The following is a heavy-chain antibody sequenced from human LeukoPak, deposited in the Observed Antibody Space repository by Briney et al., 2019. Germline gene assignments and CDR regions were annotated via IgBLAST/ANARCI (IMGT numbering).Heavy chain of an antibody. V-gene: IGHV4-39*07. CDR1: SGSISSSSYY. CDR2: IYYSGST. J-gene: IGHJ4*02. CDR3: ARGQKYRSGYTVTELGSGYFDY. D-gene: IGHD5-18*01. Sequence: PSETLSLTCTVSSGSISSSSYYWGWIRQPPGKGLEWIGSIYYSGSTYHNPSLKSRVTISVDTSKNQFSLRLSSVTAADTAVYYCARGQKYRSGYTVTELGSGYFDYWGQGTLVTASS.